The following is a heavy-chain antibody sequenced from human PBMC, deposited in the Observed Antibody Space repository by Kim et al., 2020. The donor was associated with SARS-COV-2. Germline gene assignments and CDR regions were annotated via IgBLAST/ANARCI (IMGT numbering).Heavy chain of an antibody. Sequence: ASVKVSCKASGYTFTSYGISWVRQAPGQGLEWMGWISAYNGNTNYAQKLQGRVTMTTDTSTSTAYMELRSLRSDDTAVYYCARDLLATDRGDYYGMDVWGQGTTVTVSS. J-gene: IGHJ6*02. V-gene: IGHV1-18*04. CDR2: ISAYNGNT. CDR3: ARDLLATDRGDYYGMDV. D-gene: IGHD3-10*01. CDR1: GYTFTSYG.